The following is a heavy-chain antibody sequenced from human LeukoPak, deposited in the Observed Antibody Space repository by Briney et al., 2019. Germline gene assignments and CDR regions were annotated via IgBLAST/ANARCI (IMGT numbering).Heavy chain of an antibody. CDR3: ASSYGDYGGEYYGMDV. CDR1: GYTFTGYY. Sequence: GASVKVSCKASGYTFTGYYMHWVRQAPGQGLEWMGWINPNSGGTNYAQKFQGRVTMTRDTSISTAYMELSRLRSDDTAVYYCASSYGDYGGEYYGMDVWGQGTTVTVSS. CDR2: INPNSGGT. V-gene: IGHV1-2*02. J-gene: IGHJ6*02. D-gene: IGHD4-17*01.